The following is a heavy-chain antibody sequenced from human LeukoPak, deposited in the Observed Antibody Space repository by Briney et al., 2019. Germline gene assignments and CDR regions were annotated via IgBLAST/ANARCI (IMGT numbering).Heavy chain of an antibody. D-gene: IGHD3-22*01. CDR1: GYTFTNYY. V-gene: IGHV1-46*01. Sequence: GASVKVSCKASGYTFTNYYLHWVRQAPGQGLEWMGIINPSGGSTSYAQKFQGRVTMTRDMSTSTVYMELSSLRSEDTAVYYCARAGSSGEEFDYWGQGTLVTVSS. CDR2: INPSGGST. J-gene: IGHJ4*02. CDR3: ARAGSSGEEFDY.